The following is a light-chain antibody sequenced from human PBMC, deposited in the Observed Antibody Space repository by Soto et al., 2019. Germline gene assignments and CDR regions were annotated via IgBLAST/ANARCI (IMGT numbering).Light chain of an antibody. CDR3: QQYSASPFT. V-gene: IGKV3-20*01. CDR1: QSVSSDF. CDR2: DAS. J-gene: IGKJ3*01. Sequence: EIVLTQSPGTLSLSPGERATLSCRASQSVSSDFLAWYQQKPGQATRLLIYDASTRATDIPDRFSGSSSATDFLPTSSRQEPEDFALYCRQQYSASPFTFGPGTKVDIK.